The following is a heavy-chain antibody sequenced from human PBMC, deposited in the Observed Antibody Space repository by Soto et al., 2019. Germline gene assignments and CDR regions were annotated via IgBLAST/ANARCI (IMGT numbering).Heavy chain of an antibody. CDR2: ISAYDGNT. CDR1: GYTFTSYG. J-gene: IGHJ6*02. Sequence: QVQLVQSGAEVKKPGASVKVSCKASGYTFTSYGISWVRQAPGQGLEWMGWISAYDGNTNYARKLQGRVTMTTDTPTSTAYMELRSLRSDDTAVYYCARGYRTDTAMARNYYYYGMDVWGQGTTVTVSS. V-gene: IGHV1-18*01. D-gene: IGHD5-18*01. CDR3: ARGYRTDTAMARNYYYYGMDV.